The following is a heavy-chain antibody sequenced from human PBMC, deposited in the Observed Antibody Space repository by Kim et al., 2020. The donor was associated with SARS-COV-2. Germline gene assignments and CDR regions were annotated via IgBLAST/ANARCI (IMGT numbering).Heavy chain of an antibody. CDR3: ARNYDSSGYYSLDY. J-gene: IGHJ4*02. Sequence: ASVKVSCKASGYTFTSYGISWVRQAPGQGLEWMGWISAYNGNTNYAQKLQGRVTMTTDTSTSTAYMELRSLRSDDTAVYYCARNYDSSGYYSLDYWGQGTLVTVSS. CDR1: GYTFTSYG. D-gene: IGHD3-22*01. CDR2: ISAYNGNT. V-gene: IGHV1-18*01.